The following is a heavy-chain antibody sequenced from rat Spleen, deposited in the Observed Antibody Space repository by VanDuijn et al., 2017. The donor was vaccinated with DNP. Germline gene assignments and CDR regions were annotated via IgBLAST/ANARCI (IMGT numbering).Heavy chain of an antibody. J-gene: IGHJ2*01. CDR3: VRWNSGHFDY. CDR2: ISRSGDTI. V-gene: IGHV5-25*01. CDR1: GFAFSNSD. Sequence: EVQLVESGGGLVQPGRSMKLSCAASGFAFSNSDMAWVRQAPTKGLEWVASISRSGDTIYYRDSVKGRFTLSRDNAESTLYLQMDSLRSEDTATYYCVRWNSGHFDYWGQGVMVTVSS. D-gene: IGHD4-3*01.